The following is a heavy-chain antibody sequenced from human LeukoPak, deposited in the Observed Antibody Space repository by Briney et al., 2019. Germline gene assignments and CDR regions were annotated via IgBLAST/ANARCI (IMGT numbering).Heavy chain of an antibody. J-gene: IGHJ6*03. Sequence: GSSVKVSCKASRGTFSSYAISWVRQAPGQGLEWMGGIIPIFGTANYAQKFQGRVTITTDESTSTAYMELSSPRSEDTAVYYCARAFWSGFSMDVWGKGTTVTVSS. CDR1: RGTFSSYA. CDR3: ARAFWSGFSMDV. CDR2: IIPIFGTA. V-gene: IGHV1-69*05. D-gene: IGHD3-3*01.